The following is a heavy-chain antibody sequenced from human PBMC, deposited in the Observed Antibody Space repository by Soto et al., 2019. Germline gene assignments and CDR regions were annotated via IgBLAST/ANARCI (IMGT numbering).Heavy chain of an antibody. CDR1: GGSISSGDYY. V-gene: IGHV4-30-4*02. D-gene: IGHD2-2*01. CDR3: ARVSTSHYYYYYGMDV. Sequence: TSDTLSLTCTVSGGSISSGDYYWSWIRQPPGKGLEWIGYIYYSGSTYYNPSLKSRVTISVDTSKNQFSLKLSSVTAADTAVYYCARVSTSHYYYYYGMDVWGQGTTVTVSS. J-gene: IGHJ6*02. CDR2: IYYSGST.